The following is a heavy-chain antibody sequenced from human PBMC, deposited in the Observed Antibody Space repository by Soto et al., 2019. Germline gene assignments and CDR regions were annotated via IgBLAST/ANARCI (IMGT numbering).Heavy chain of an antibody. CDR2: ISAYNGNT. V-gene: IGHV1-18*01. D-gene: IGHD4-17*01. CDR1: GYTFTSYG. CDR3: ARVPLGTVTTGPFDY. J-gene: IGHJ4*02. Sequence: ASVKVSCKASGYTFTSYGISWVRQAPGQGLEWMGWISAYNGNTNYAQKLQGRVTMTTDTSTSTAYMELSSLRSDDTAVYYCARVPLGTVTTGPFDYWGQGHLVTVSS.